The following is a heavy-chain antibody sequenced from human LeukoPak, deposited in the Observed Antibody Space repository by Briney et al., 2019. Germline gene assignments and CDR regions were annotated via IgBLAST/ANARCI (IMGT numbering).Heavy chain of an antibody. D-gene: IGHD3-22*01. V-gene: IGHV3-15*01. J-gene: IGHJ4*02. Sequence: GGSLRLSCAVSGFTFTNAWMSWVRQAPGKGLEWVGRIKSKTDGGTTDYAAPVKGRFTISRDDSKNTLFLQMNSLKTEDTAVYFCAIGYDTSSGLGYWGQGTLVTVSS. CDR1: GFTFTNAW. CDR3: AIGYDTSSGLGY. CDR2: IKSKTDGGTT.